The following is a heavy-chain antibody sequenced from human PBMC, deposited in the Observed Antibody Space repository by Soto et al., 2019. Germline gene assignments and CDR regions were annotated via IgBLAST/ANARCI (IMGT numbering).Heavy chain of an antibody. D-gene: IGHD2-21*02. CDR2: INPGGGST. V-gene: IGHV1-46*01. Sequence: QVQLVQSGAEVKKPGASVKVSCKASGYIFISYYIHWVRQAPGQGLEWMGIINPGGGSTSYAEKFQGRVTMTRDTSTSTVYMELSSLRSEDTAVYYCARLDCAGACSIIPGDYYYGMDVWGQGTTVTVSS. CDR3: ARLDCAGACSIIPGDYYYGMDV. CDR1: GYIFISYY. J-gene: IGHJ6*02.